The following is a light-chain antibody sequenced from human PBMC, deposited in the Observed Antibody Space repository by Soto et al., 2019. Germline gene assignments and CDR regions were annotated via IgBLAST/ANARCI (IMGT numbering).Light chain of an antibody. CDR3: QYYDSSRT. Sequence: EIVLTQSPGTLSLSPGDRATLSCRASQSVSNNYLAWYQPKPGQAPRXLIYGASGRARGIAERFSGSGSGTDFTLTISRLEPEDFAVYYCQYYDSSRTFAQGTKVDIK. J-gene: IGKJ1*01. V-gene: IGKV3-20*01. CDR1: QSVSNNY. CDR2: GAS.